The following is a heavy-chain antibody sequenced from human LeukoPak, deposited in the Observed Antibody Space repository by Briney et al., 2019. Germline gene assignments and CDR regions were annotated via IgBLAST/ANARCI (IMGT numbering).Heavy chain of an antibody. CDR1: GGSFSGYY. D-gene: IGHD3-3*01. Sequence: PSETLSLTCAVYGGSFSGYYWSWIRQPPGKGLKWIGEINHSGSTNYNPSLKSRVTISVDTSKNQFSLKLSSVTGADTAVYYCARSQGQYDFWSGYYHPYFDYWGQGTLVTVSS. CDR3: ARSQGQYDFWSGYYHPYFDY. J-gene: IGHJ4*02. CDR2: INHSGST. V-gene: IGHV4-34*01.